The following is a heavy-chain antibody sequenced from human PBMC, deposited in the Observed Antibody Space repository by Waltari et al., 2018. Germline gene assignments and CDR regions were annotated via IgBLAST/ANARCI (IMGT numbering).Heavy chain of an antibody. CDR2: INPIFGTA. V-gene: IGHV1-69*14. CDR1: GRTFSRYA. D-gene: IGHD2-15*01. Sequence: QVQLVQSGAEVKKPGSSVKVSCKASGRTFSRYAISWVRQAPGQGLEWMGGINPIFGTANYAQKFQGIVTITADKSKSTAYMELSSLRSEDTAVYYCAREDRLRYYYMDVWGKGTTVTVSS. CDR3: AREDRLRYYYMDV. J-gene: IGHJ6*03.